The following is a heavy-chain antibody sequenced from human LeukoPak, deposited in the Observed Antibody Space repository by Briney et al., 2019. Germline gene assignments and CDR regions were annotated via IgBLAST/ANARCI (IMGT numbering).Heavy chain of an antibody. V-gene: IGHV1-8*01. CDR3: ARALVVAATLNWFDP. CDR2: MNPNSGNT. CDR1: GYTFTSYD. D-gene: IGHD2-15*01. Sequence: ASVTVSCKASGYTFTSYDINWVRQAPGQGLEWMGWMNPNSGNTGYAQKFQGRVTMTRNTSISTAYMELSSLRSEDTAVYYCARALVVAATLNWFDPWGQGTLVTVSS. J-gene: IGHJ5*02.